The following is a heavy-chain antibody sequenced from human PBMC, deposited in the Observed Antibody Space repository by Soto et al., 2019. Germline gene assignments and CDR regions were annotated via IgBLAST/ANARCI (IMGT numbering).Heavy chain of an antibody. Sequence: QVQLQESGPGLVKPSQTLSLTCTVSGGSISSGGYYWSWIRQHPGKGLEWIGYIYYSGSTYYNPSLKSRVTISVDTSKNQFSLKLSAVTAAATAVYYCARGGDIAAAGTWGPYYFDYWGQGTLVTVSS. CDR1: GGSISSGGYY. CDR2: IYYSGST. J-gene: IGHJ4*02. D-gene: IGHD6-13*01. V-gene: IGHV4-31*03. CDR3: ARGGDIAAAGTWGPYYFDY.